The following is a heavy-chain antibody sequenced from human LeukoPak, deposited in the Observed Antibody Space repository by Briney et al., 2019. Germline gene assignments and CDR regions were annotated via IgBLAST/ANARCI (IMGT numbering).Heavy chain of an antibody. CDR2: INAGNGNT. J-gene: IGHJ5*02. D-gene: IGHD5-18*01. Sequence: ASVKVSCKASGYTFTSYAMHWVRQAPGQRLEWMGWINAGNGNTKYSQEFQGRVTITRDTSASTAYMELSSLRSEDTAVYYCARAGGGYSYGPNWFDPWGQGTLVTVSS. CDR1: GYTFTSYA. V-gene: IGHV1-3*03. CDR3: ARAGGGYSYGPNWFDP.